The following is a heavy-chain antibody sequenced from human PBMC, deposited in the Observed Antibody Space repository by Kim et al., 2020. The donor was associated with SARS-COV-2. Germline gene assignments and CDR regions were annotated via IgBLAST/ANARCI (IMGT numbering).Heavy chain of an antibody. Sequence: SETLSLTCTISGGSLSAAFYYWGWIRQPPGKGLEWIGSIYYSGTTDYSPSLRSRVTISLETSKNQFSLKLSSVTATDTAVYYCARRGDYWGQGTLVTVSS. CDR3: ARRGDY. CDR2: IYYSGTT. CDR1: GGSLSAAFYY. V-gene: IGHV4-39*01. J-gene: IGHJ4*02.